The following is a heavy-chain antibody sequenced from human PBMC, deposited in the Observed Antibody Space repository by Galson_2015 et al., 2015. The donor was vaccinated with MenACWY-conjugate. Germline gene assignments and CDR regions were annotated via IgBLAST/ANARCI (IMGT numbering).Heavy chain of an antibody. CDR3: ARDKEIAAAGRYYYYGMDV. D-gene: IGHD6-25*01. Sequence: SVKVSCKASGYTFTSYGISWVRQAPGQGLEWMGWISAYKDNTNYAQKLQGRVTMTTDTSTSTAYMELRSLRSDDTAVYYCARDKEIAAAGRYYYYGMDVWGQGTTVTVSS. CDR1: GYTFTSYG. CDR2: ISAYKDNT. J-gene: IGHJ6*02. V-gene: IGHV1-18*04.